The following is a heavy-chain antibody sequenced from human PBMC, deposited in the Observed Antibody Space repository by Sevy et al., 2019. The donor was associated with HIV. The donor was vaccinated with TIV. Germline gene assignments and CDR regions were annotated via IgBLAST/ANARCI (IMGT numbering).Heavy chain of an antibody. J-gene: IGHJ4*02. CDR2: IRSKAYGGTT. Sequence: GGSLRLSCTASGFTFGDYAMSWVRQAPGKGLEWVGFIRSKAYGGTTEYAASVKGRFTISRDDSKSIAYLQMNSLKTEDTAVYYCTRDPGVVSTHYWGQGTLVIVSS. CDR1: GFTFGDYA. CDR3: TRDPGVVSTHY. D-gene: IGHD2-8*02. V-gene: IGHV3-49*04.